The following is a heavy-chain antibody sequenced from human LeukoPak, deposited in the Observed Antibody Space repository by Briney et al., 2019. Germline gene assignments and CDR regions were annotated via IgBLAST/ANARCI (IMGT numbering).Heavy chain of an antibody. V-gene: IGHV3-66*02. CDR2: IYSGSNT. CDR1: GFTVSTKY. J-gene: IGHJ3*02. Sequence: GGSLRLSCAASGFTVSTKYMNWVRQAPGKGLEWVSVIYSGSNTYYAASVKGRFTISRDNSKNTLYLQMNSLRAEDTAVYYCARDGTFDIWGQGTMVTVSS. D-gene: IGHD1-14*01. CDR3: ARDGTFDI.